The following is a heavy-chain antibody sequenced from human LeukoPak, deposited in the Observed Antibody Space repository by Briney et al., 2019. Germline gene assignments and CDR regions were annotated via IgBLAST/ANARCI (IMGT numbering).Heavy chain of an antibody. CDR1: GGSISSYY. Sequence: SETLSLTCTVSGGSISSYYWSWIRQPAGKGLEWIGRIYTSGTTHYNPSLKSRVTISVDKSKNQFSLKLSSVTAADTAVYYCARGDGDPFDYWGQGTLVTVSS. J-gene: IGHJ4*02. D-gene: IGHD4-17*01. CDR2: IYTSGTT. CDR3: ARGDGDPFDY. V-gene: IGHV4-4*07.